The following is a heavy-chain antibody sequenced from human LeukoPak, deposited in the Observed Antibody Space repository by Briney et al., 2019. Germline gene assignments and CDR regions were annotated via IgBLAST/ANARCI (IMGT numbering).Heavy chain of an antibody. D-gene: IGHD5-18*01. Sequence: PSETLSLTCTLSGGSISSYYWSWIRQPPGKGLEWIGYIYYSGSTNYNPSLKSRVTISVDTSKNQFSLELSSVTAADTAVYYCARDSYGHFDYWGQGTLVTVSS. CDR1: GGSISSYY. CDR2: IYYSGST. CDR3: ARDSYGHFDY. J-gene: IGHJ4*02. V-gene: IGHV4-59*01.